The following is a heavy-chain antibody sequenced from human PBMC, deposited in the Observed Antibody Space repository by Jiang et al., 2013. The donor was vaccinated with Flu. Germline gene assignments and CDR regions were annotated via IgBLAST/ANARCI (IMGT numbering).Heavy chain of an antibody. J-gene: IGHJ3*02. Sequence: PGLVKPSETLSLTCAVSGYSISSGYYWGWIRQPPGKGLEWIASIYPSGSTYYNTSLRSRVTISVDTSKNHFSLKLSSVTAADTAVYYCAGILSTYAFDIWGQGTMVTVSS. CDR2: IYPSGST. CDR3: AGILSTYAFDI. CDR1: GYSISSGYY. V-gene: IGHV4-38-2*01. D-gene: IGHD2/OR15-2a*01.